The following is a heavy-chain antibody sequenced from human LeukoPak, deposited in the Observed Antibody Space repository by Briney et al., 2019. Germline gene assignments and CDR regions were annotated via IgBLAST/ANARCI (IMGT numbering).Heavy chain of an antibody. CDR1: GGSISSSSYY. CDR2: IYYSGST. CDR3: ARFGSQSFDY. J-gene: IGHJ4*02. V-gene: IGHV4-39*07. D-gene: IGHD3-3*01. Sequence: PSETLSLTCTVSGGSISSSSYYWGWIRQPPGKGLEWIGSIYYSGSTYYNPSLKSRVTISVDTSKNQFSLKLSSVTAADTAVYYCARFGSQSFDYWGQGTLVTVSS.